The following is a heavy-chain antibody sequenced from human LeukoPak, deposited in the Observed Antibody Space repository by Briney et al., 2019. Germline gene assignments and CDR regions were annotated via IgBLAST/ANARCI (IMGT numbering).Heavy chain of an antibody. J-gene: IGHJ4*02. D-gene: IGHD6-6*01. V-gene: IGHV4-39*01. Sequence: SETLSLTCTVYGGSISSSSYYWGWIRQPPGKGLEWIGSLYYRGSTYYNPSLKSRVTISVDTSKNQFSLKLSSVTAADTAVYYCARQDYSSSDFDYWGQGSLVTVSS. CDR2: LYYRGST. CDR1: GGSISSSSYY. CDR3: ARQDYSSSDFDY.